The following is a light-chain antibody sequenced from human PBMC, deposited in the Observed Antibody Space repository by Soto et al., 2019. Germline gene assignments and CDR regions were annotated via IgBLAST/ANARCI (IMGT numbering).Light chain of an antibody. V-gene: IGLV2-8*01. J-gene: IGLJ1*01. CDR2: EVN. Sequence: QSVLTQPPSASGSPGQSVAISCTGTSSDVGGYNSVSWYQHHPGKAPKLIIYEVNKRPSGVPDRFSGSKSANTASLTVSGLQAEDEADYYCSSYAGNNNYVFGTGTKVTVL. CDR1: SSDVGGYNS. CDR3: SSYAGNNNYV.